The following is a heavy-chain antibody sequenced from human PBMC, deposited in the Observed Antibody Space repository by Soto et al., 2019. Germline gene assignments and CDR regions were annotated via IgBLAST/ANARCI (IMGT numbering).Heavy chain of an antibody. D-gene: IGHD3-22*01. Sequence: GGSLRLSCAASGFTFSDYYMSWIRQAPGKGLEWVSYISSSSSYTNYADSVKGRFTISRDNAKNSLYLQMNSLRAEDTAVYYCARLFNYYDSSGYDGGGDYWGQGTLVTVSS. CDR3: ARLFNYYDSSGYDGGGDY. J-gene: IGHJ4*02. V-gene: IGHV3-11*06. CDR2: ISSSSSYT. CDR1: GFTFSDYY.